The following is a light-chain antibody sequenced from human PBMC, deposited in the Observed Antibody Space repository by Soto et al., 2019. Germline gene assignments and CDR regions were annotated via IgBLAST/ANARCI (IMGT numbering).Light chain of an antibody. J-gene: IGLJ2*01. Sequence: QSVLTQPPSASGTPGQRVTIACSGSSSNIGSTTVKWYQQLPGTAPKLLIYNNNQRPSGVPDRFSGSKSGTSASLAISGLRSEDEADYYCAAWDDSLSGHVVFGGGTKLTVL. CDR3: AAWDDSLSGHVV. CDR2: NNN. V-gene: IGLV1-44*01. CDR1: SSNIGSTT.